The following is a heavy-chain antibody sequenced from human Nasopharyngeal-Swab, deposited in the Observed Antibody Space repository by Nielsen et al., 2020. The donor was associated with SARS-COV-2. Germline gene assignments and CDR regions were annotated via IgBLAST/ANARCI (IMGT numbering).Heavy chain of an antibody. CDR2: ISYEGSKK. J-gene: IGHJ3*02. CDR3: AKANVLFWFGQFKNDGFDI. D-gene: IGHD3-10*01. V-gene: IGHV3-30*18. CDR1: GFTFSSYA. Sequence: GESLKISCAASGFTFSSYAMHWVRQAPGKGLEWVAVISYEGSKKYYAESAEGRFTISRDYSKTTLYLQMNSLRPEDTAMYYCAKANVLFWFGQFKNDGFDIWGQGTMVAVSS.